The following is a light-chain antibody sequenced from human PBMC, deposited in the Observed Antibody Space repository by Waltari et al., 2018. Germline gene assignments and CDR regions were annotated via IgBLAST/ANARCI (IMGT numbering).Light chain of an antibody. CDR2: RVS. CDR1: QSLLHSSGNTY. CDR3: MQAVQSPLT. Sequence: DIVMTQTPLSLPVTPGEPASISCRSSQSLLHSSGNTYLYWYLQKAGQPPRLLIYRVSNRLSGVPDRFSGSGSGTDFTLKISRVEAEDVGVYYCMQAVQSPLTFGGGTKVEIK. J-gene: IGKJ4*01. V-gene: IGKV2-29*02.